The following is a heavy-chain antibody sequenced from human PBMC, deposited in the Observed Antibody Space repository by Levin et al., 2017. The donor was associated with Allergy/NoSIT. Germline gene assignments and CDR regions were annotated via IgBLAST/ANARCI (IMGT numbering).Heavy chain of an antibody. Sequence: SETLSLTCTVSGGSISNNYWSWIRQPPGKGLEWIGYTPYSGSTNYNPSLKSRVTISLDTSKNQFSLRLTSVTAVDTAVYLCARHLQGSCSGGSCYAYWYFDLWGRGTLVTVSS. V-gene: IGHV4-59*08. CDR3: ARHLQGSCSGGSCYAYWYFDL. CDR2: TPYSGST. J-gene: IGHJ2*01. CDR1: GGSISNNY. D-gene: IGHD2-15*01.